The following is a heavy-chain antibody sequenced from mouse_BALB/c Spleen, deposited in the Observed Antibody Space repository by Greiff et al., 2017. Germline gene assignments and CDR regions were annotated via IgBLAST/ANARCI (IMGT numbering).Heavy chain of an antibody. V-gene: IGHV5-12-2*01. D-gene: IGHD1-1*01. J-gene: IGHJ4*01. CDR2: ISNGGGRT. CDR3: ARQARYYGSSFYAMDY. Sequence: EVQLVESGGGLVQPGGSLKLSCAASGFTFSSYSMSWVRQTPEKRLEWVAYISNGGGRTYYPDTVKGRFTISRDNAKNTLYLQMSSLKSEDTAMYYCARQARYYGSSFYAMDYWGQGTSVTVSS. CDR1: GFTFSSYS.